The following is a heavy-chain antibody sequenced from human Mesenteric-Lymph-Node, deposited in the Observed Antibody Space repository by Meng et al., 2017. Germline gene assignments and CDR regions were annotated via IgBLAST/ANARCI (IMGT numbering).Heavy chain of an antibody. Sequence: ASVKVSCKASGYKFSGYYLYWVRRARGQGLEWMGNINPNTGGTNYAQKFQGRVTMTRDTSISTAYVELTRLTSDDTAVYYCARWAVPDNGLDVWGQGTTVTVSS. V-gene: IGHV1-2*02. CDR2: INPNTGGT. CDR3: ARWAVPDNGLDV. CDR1: GYKFSGYY. J-gene: IGHJ6*02. D-gene: IGHD2-2*01.